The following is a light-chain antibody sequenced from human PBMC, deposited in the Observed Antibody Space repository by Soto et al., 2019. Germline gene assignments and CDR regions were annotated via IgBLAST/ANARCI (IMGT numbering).Light chain of an antibody. CDR2: EIN. V-gene: IGLV2-8*01. CDR1: SSDVGAYDY. J-gene: IGLJ1*01. Sequence: QSALTQPPSASGSPGLSVTISCTGTSSDVGAYDYVSWYQQHPGKAPKLMIYEINKRPSGVPDRFSGSKSGNTASLTVSGLQAEDEADYYCSSFAGSNNFPYVFGTGTKVTVL. CDR3: SSFAGSNNFPYV.